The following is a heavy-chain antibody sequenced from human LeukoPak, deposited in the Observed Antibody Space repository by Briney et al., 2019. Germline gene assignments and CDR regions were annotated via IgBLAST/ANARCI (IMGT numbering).Heavy chain of an antibody. V-gene: IGHV4-39*01. CDR3: ARYPTAMVSFDY. CDR1: GGSISSSSYY. CDR2: IYYSGNT. D-gene: IGHD5-18*01. J-gene: IGHJ4*02. Sequence: SETLSLTCTVSGGSISSSSYYWGWIRQPPGKGLEWIGSIYYSGNTYYNPSLESRVTISVDTSKNQFSLRLSFLTAADTAVYYCARYPTAMVSFDYWGQGTLVTVSS.